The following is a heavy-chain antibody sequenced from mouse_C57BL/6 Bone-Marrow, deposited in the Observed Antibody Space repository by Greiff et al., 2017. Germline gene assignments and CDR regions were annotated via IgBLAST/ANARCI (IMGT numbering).Heavy chain of an antibody. CDR1: GYTFTSYW. D-gene: IGHD4-1*01. CDR2: IDPSDSYT. CDR3: ARTGTLFAY. J-gene: IGHJ3*01. Sequence: VQLQQPGAELVKPGASVKLSCKASGYTFTSYWMQWVKQRPGQGLEWIGGIDPSDSYTNYNQKFKGKATLTVDPSSRTAYMQLSSLTSEDSAVYYCARTGTLFAYWGQGTLVTVSA. V-gene: IGHV1-50*01.